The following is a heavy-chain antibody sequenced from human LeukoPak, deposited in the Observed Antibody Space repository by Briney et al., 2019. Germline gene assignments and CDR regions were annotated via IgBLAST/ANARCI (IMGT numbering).Heavy chain of an antibody. J-gene: IGHJ4*02. CDR1: GGTFSSYA. Sequence: SVKVSCKASGGTFSSYAISWVRQAPGQGLEWMGGIIPIFGTANYAQKFQGRVTITADESTSTAYMELSSLRSEDTAVYYCARVAGSGSYGTFDYWGQGTLVTVSS. CDR2: IIPIFGTA. V-gene: IGHV1-69*13. CDR3: ARVAGSGSYGTFDY. D-gene: IGHD1-26*01.